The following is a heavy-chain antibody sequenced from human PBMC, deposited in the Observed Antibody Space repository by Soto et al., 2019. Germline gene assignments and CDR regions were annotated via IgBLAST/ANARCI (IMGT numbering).Heavy chain of an antibody. CDR1: GFTFGDYA. CDR3: TRDHRHLDY. Sequence: EVQLVESGGGLVQPGRSLRLSCTASGFTFGDYAMNWFRQAPGKGLEWVGLIRSKAYGGTTENAASVKGRFTISRDDSKSIAYLQMNSLKTEDTAVYYCTRDHRHLDYWGQGTLVTVSS. V-gene: IGHV3-49*03. CDR2: IRSKAYGGTT. J-gene: IGHJ4*02.